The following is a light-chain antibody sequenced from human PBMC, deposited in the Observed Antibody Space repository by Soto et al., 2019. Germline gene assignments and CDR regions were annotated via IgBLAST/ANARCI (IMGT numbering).Light chain of an antibody. Sequence: DIQMTQSPSSLSASVGDRVTITCQASQNIDNYLNWYQQKPGKAPNLLIYDASSLKTGVPSRFSGSGSGTDFTLTISSLQPEDVATYYCQKYNSAPRTFGQGTKVDIK. CDR1: QNIDNY. V-gene: IGKV1-27*01. J-gene: IGKJ1*01. CDR3: QKYNSAPRT. CDR2: DAS.